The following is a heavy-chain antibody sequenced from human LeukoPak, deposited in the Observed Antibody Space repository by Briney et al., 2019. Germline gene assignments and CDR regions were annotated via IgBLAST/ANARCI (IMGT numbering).Heavy chain of an antibody. CDR1: GFTFSSYA. D-gene: IGHD1-26*01. Sequence: GGSLRLSCAASGFTFSSYAMSWVRQAPGKGLEWVSAISGSGGSTYYADSVKGRFTISRDNSKNTLYLQMNSLRAEDTAVYYCAKDLQAWELLQGWDYWGQGTLVTVSS. V-gene: IGHV3-23*01. J-gene: IGHJ4*02. CDR3: AKDLQAWELLQGWDY. CDR2: ISGSGGST.